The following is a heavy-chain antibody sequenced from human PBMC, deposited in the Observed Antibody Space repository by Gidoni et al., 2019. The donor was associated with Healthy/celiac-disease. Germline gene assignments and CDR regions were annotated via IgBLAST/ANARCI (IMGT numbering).Heavy chain of an antibody. D-gene: IGHD3-10*01. CDR2: ISSSSSYT. CDR3: ARALGYYYGSGSYLDY. J-gene: IGHJ4*02. Sequence: QVQLVESGGGLVKPGGSLRLSCAASGFPFSDYYMSWIRQAPGKGLEWVSYISSSSSYTNYADSVKGRFTISRDNAKNSLYLQMNSLRAEDTAVYYCARALGYYYGSGSYLDYWGQGTLVTVSS. CDR1: GFPFSDYY. V-gene: IGHV3-11*06.